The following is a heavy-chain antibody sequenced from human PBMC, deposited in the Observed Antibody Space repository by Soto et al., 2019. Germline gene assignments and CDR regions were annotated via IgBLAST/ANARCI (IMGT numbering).Heavy chain of an antibody. CDR1: GGSVSSGSYY. V-gene: IGHV4-61*01. D-gene: IGHD3-22*01. Sequence: QVQLQESGPGLVKPSETLSLTCTVSGGSVSSGSYYWSWIRQPPGKGLEWIGYIYYSGSTNYNPALKSRVTISVDTSKNQFSLKLSSVTAADTAVYYCARDQXXYDSSGYYDYWGQGTLVTVSS. CDR3: ARDQXXYDSSGYYDY. J-gene: IGHJ4*02. CDR2: IYYSGST.